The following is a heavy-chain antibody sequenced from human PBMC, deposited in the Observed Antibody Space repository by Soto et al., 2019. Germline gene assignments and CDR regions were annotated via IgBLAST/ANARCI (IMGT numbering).Heavy chain of an antibody. CDR3: AAWDWGLIVAKGEDI. CDR1: GYTFTGYY. V-gene: IGHV1-2*02. Sequence: QVQLVQSGAEVKKPGASVKVSCKASGYTFTGYYMHWVRQAPGQGLEWMGWINPNSGGTNYAQKFQGRVTMTRDTSISTAYMELSRLRSDDTAVYYCAAWDWGLIVAKGEDIWGQGTMVTVSS. CDR2: INPNSGGT. J-gene: IGHJ3*02. D-gene: IGHD5-12*01.